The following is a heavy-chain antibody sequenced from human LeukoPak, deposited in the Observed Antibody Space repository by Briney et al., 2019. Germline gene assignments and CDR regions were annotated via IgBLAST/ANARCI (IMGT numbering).Heavy chain of an antibody. CDR3: ARFVGGMNAFDI. Sequence: SETLSLTCTVSGYSITSGYYWGWIRQPPGKGLEWIGYIYHSGSTYYNPSLKSRVTISVDTSKNQFSLKLSSVTAADTAVYYCARFVGGMNAFDIWGQGTMVTVSS. J-gene: IGHJ3*02. D-gene: IGHD1-26*01. CDR2: IYHSGST. CDR1: GYSITSGYY. V-gene: IGHV4-38-2*02.